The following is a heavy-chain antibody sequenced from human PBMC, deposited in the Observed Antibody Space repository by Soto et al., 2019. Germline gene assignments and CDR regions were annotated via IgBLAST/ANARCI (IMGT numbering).Heavy chain of an antibody. Sequence: SETLSLICAFYCGSFIGYYWSWIRQTPGKGLEWIGEINHSGSTNYNPSLKSRVTISVDTSKNQFSLKLSSVTAADTAVYYCAIGSSIAAHLDYYYGMDVWGQGTTVTVSS. CDR3: AIGSSIAAHLDYYYGMDV. CDR1: CGSFIGYY. V-gene: IGHV4-34*01. CDR2: INHSGST. D-gene: IGHD6-6*01. J-gene: IGHJ6*02.